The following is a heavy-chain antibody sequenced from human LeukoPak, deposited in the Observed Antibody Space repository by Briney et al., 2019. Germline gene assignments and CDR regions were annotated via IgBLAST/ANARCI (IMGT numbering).Heavy chain of an antibody. Sequence: PSKTLSLTCAVYGGSFSGYYWSWIRQPPGKGLEWIGEINHSGSTNYNPSLKSRVTISVDTSKNQFSLKLSSVTAADTAVYYCARGGGYGGYCSSTSCYMPPFYYYGMDVWGQGTTVTVSS. CDR1: GGSFSGYY. CDR2: INHSGST. CDR3: ARGGGYGGYCSSTSCYMPPFYYYGMDV. J-gene: IGHJ6*02. D-gene: IGHD2-2*02. V-gene: IGHV4-34*01.